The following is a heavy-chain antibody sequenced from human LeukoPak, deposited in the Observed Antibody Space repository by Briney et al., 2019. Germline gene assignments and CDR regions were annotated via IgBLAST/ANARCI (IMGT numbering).Heavy chain of an antibody. CDR3: ARIGYYGSGSSDY. CDR1: GGSISSYY. Sequence: SETPSLTCTVSGGSISSYYWSWIRQPPGKGLEWIGYIYYSGSTNYNPSLKSRVTISVDTSKNQFSLKLSSVTAADTAVYYCARIGYYGSGSSDYWGQGTLVTVSS. CDR2: IYYSGST. D-gene: IGHD3-10*01. V-gene: IGHV4-59*08. J-gene: IGHJ4*02.